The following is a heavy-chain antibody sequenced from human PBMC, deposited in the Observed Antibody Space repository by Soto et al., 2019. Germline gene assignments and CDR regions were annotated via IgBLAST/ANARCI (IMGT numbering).Heavy chain of an antibody. CDR2: ININRGDV. J-gene: IGHJ4*01. CDR3: ATDDMNRGRFDY. CDR1: GQTSTHNG. Sequence: ASVKFSCKASGQTSTHNGVSWVRRAPVQVLDWMGWININRGDVNHAPNFQGRVTVTTDTSTATAYMELRGLRLDDTAVYFCATDDMNRGRFDYWGHGTLVTVSS. V-gene: IGHV1-18*01.